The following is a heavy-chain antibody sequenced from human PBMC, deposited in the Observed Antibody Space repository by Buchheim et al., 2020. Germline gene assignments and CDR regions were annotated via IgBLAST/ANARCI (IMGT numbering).Heavy chain of an antibody. V-gene: IGHV4-34*01. D-gene: IGHD3-16*02. J-gene: IGHJ4*02. Sequence: QVQLQQWGAGLLKPSETLSLTCAVYGGSFSGYYWSWIRQPPGKGLEWIGEINHSGSTNYNPSLKSRVTISVDTSKNQFSLKLSSVTAADTAVYYCARGKKNLRWGSYRPFDYWGQGTL. CDR1: GGSFSGYY. CDR3: ARGKKNLRWGSYRPFDY. CDR2: INHSGST.